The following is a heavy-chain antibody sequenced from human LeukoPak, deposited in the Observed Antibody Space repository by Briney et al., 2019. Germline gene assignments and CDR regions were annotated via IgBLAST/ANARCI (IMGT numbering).Heavy chain of an antibody. CDR2: IYHTGTT. J-gene: IGHJ4*02. CDR3: ARDRRGWYWDY. V-gene: IGHV4-59*12. Sequence: PSETLSLTCTVSGGSIRTYYWSWIRQPPGKGLEWIGYIYHTGTTDYNPSLKSRVTISVDTSKNQFSLKLSSVTAADTAVYYCARDRRGWYWDYWGQGTLVTVSS. D-gene: IGHD6-19*01. CDR1: GGSIRTYY.